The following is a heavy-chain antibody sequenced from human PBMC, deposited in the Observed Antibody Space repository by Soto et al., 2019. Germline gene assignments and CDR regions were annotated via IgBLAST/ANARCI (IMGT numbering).Heavy chain of an antibody. CDR1: GYTFTHFY. CDR3: ARDEGGYDILTGYYKAHHFDY. Sequence: ASMKVSCKASGYTFTHFYITWVRQAPGQGLEWMGAISPHNFNTNFAQKFQGRVTLTTDTSRNTAYMELRSLTSDDTAVYYCARDEGGYDILTGYYKAHHFDYWGQGVLVTVSS. CDR2: ISPHNFNT. D-gene: IGHD3-9*01. J-gene: IGHJ4*02. V-gene: IGHV1-18*01.